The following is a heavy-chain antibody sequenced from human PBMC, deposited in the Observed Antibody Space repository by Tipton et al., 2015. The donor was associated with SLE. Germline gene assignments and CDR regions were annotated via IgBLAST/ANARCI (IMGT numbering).Heavy chain of an antibody. V-gene: IGHV3-66*02. D-gene: IGHD3-3*02. CDR1: GFTVSSNY. CDR2: INGGGTT. J-gene: IGHJ3*02. Sequence: SLRLSCAASGFTVSSNYMSWVRQAPGKGLEWVSVINGGGTTYYADSVKGRFTTSRDNSKNTLYLQMNSLRPEDTAVYYCARDIISSYHFFDIWGQGTMVTVSS. CDR3: ARDIISSYHFFDI.